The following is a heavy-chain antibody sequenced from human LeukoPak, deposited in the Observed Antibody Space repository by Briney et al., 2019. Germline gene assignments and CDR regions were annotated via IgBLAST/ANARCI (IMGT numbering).Heavy chain of an antibody. D-gene: IGHD3-10*02. Sequence: PGGSLRLSCAASGFIFSSYWMSWVRQAPGKGLEWVANIKHDGSEKYYVDSVKGRFTISRDNAKNSLYLQMNSLRAEDTAVYYCAELGITMIGGVWGKGTTVTISS. CDR3: AELGITMIGGV. V-gene: IGHV3-7*01. J-gene: IGHJ6*04. CDR1: GFIFSSYW. CDR2: IKHDGSEK.